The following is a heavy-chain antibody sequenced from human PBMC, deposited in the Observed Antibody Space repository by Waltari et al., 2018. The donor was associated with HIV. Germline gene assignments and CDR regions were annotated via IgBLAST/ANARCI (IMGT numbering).Heavy chain of an antibody. CDR3: AKCLGGSYSFDY. Sequence: EVQLLEYGGGLVQPGGSVRISCAASGFTFSRDAMSWVRQAPGKGLEWVSAISGSGGSTYYADSVKGRFTISRDNSKNTLDLQMNSLRAEDTAVHYCAKCLGGSYSFDYWGQGTLVTVSS. CDR1: GFTFSRDA. D-gene: IGHD1-26*01. V-gene: IGHV3-23*01. CDR2: ISGSGGST. J-gene: IGHJ4*02.